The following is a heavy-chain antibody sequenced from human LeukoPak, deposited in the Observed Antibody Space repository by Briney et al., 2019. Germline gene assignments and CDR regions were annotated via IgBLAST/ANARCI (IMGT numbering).Heavy chain of an antibody. V-gene: IGHV1-2*02. CDR1: GYTFTGYY. CDR3: AREGRYCTNGVCYRALDY. J-gene: IGHJ4*02. D-gene: IGHD2-8*01. Sequence: ASVKVSCKASGYTFTGYYMHWVRPAPGQGLEWMGWINPNSGGTNYAQKFQGRVTMTRDTSISTAYMELSRLRSDDTAVYYCAREGRYCTNGVCYRALDYWGQGTLVTVSS. CDR2: INPNSGGT.